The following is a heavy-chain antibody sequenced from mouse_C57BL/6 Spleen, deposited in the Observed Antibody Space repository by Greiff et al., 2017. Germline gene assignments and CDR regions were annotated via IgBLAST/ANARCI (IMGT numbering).Heavy chain of an antibody. CDR3: ARSHYYGREGQYFDY. CDR1: GYTFTDHT. D-gene: IGHD1-1*01. CDR2: IYPRDGST. Sequence: VQLQQSDAELVKPGASVKISCKVSGYTFTDHTIHWMKQRPEQGLEWIGYIYPRDGSTKYNEKFKGKATLTADKTSSTAYMQLNSLTSEDSAVYFCARSHYYGREGQYFDYWGQGTTLTVSS. J-gene: IGHJ2*01. V-gene: IGHV1-78*01.